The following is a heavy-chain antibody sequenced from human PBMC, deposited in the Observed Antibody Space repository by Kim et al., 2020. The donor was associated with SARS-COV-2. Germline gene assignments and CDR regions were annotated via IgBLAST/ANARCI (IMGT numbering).Heavy chain of an antibody. CDR2: IYYSGST. J-gene: IGHJ4*02. CDR3: ARGGSLDIVVVPAGIFDY. Sequence: SETLSLTCTVSGGSISSSSYYWGWIRQPPGKGLEWIGSIYYSGSTYYNPSLKSRVTISVDTSKNQFSLKLSSVTAADTAVYYCARGGSLDIVVVPAGIFDYWGQGTLVTVSS. D-gene: IGHD2-2*03. V-gene: IGHV4-39*07. CDR1: GGSISSSSYY.